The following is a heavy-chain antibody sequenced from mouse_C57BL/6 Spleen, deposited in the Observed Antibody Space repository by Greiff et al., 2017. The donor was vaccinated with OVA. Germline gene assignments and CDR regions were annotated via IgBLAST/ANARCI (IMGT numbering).Heavy chain of an antibody. V-gene: IGHV1-64*01. CDR2: IHPNSGST. Sequence: QVQLQQPGAELVKPGASVKLSCKASGYTFTSYWMHWVKQRPGQGLEWIGMIHPNSGSTNYNEKFKSKATLTVDKSSSTAYMQLSSPTSEDSAVYYCARGGGVYYFDDWGKGTTLTVSS. J-gene: IGHJ2*01. CDR3: ARGGGVYYFDD. CDR1: GYTFTSYW.